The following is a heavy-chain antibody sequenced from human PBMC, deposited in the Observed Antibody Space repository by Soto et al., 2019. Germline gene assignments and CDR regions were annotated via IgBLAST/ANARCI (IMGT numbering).Heavy chain of an antibody. J-gene: IGHJ2*01. CDR3: ARVYYYDSSGPNWYFDL. V-gene: IGHV1-69*01. D-gene: IGHD3-22*01. Sequence: QVQLVQSGAEVKKPGSSVKVSCKASGGTFSSYAISWVRQAPGQGLEWMGGIIPIFGTANYAQKFQGRATITADESTSTAYMELSSLRSEDTAVYYCARVYYYDSSGPNWYFDLWGRGTLVTVSS. CDR2: IIPIFGTA. CDR1: GGTFSSYA.